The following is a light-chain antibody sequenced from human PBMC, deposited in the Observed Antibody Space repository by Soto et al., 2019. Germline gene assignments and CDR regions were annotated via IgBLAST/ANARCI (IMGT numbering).Light chain of an antibody. CDR3: QQYYTWPLT. J-gene: IGKJ4*01. Sequence: IVMTQSPGSLSVSPWERATLSCRASQSVSSYLAWYQQKPGQAPRLLISGASTRATAIPARFSGSGSGTEFTLTISSLQSEDFAVYYCQQYYTWPLTFGGGTKVDIK. CDR2: GAS. V-gene: IGKV3-15*01. CDR1: QSVSSY.